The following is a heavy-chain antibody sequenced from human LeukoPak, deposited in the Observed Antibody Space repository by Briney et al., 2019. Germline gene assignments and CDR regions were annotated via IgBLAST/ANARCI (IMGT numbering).Heavy chain of an antibody. CDR1: GLTFIEDY. CDR3: ARGWYDSSWYPHFQH. V-gene: IGHV3-11*01. D-gene: IGHD6-13*01. J-gene: IGHJ1*01. CDR2: ISSSGTPI. Sequence: GWSLRLSCAASGLTFIEDYMSSIRQAPGKGLEWDSYISSSGTPISYADSVKGRYTISRDNDKRPLDLQMNSLRAQHTAVYYCARGWYDSSWYPHFQHWGQGSLLTVSS.